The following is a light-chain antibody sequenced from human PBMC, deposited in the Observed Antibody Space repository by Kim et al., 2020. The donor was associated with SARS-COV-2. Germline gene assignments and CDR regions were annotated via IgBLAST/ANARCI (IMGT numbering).Light chain of an antibody. CDR3: QQYNSIPLT. CDR2: DAS. CDR1: QSFSSW. J-gene: IGKJ4*01. Sequence: DFQMTQSPSTLSASVGDRVTITCRASQSFSSWLAWYQQKPGKAPKLLIYDASSLQSGVPSRFSGSGSGTEFTLTINSLQPDDFASYYCQQYNSIPLTFGGGTKVEIK. V-gene: IGKV1-5*01.